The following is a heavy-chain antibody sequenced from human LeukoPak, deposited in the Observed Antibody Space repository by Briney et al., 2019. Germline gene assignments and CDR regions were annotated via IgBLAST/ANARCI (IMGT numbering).Heavy chain of an antibody. Sequence: SETLSLTCTFSGGSISSNYCYWGWIRQPPGKGLEWIGHVYYSGSTYYNPSLKSRVAMSVDTSKNQFSLKLSSVTAADTAVYYCARVPATMEHYYFDYWGQGTLATVSS. D-gene: IGHD1/OR15-1a*01. CDR3: ARVPATMEHYYFDY. CDR1: GGSISSNYCY. CDR2: VYYSGST. V-gene: IGHV4-39*01. J-gene: IGHJ4*02.